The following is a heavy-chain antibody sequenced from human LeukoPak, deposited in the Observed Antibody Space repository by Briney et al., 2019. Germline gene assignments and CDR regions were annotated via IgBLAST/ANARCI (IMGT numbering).Heavy chain of an antibody. J-gene: IGHJ4*02. D-gene: IGHD3-22*01. CDR1: GFTVSTNY. CDR2: IYTGGGT. CDR3: ARGGSGYYWGFQY. Sequence: PGGSLRLSCAVLGFTVSTNYMSWVRKAPGKGLEWGSIIYTGGGTYSADSVKGRFTISRDNSKNTLNLQMNSLRAEDTAVYYCARGGSGYYWGFQYWGQGTLVNVSS. V-gene: IGHV3-53*01.